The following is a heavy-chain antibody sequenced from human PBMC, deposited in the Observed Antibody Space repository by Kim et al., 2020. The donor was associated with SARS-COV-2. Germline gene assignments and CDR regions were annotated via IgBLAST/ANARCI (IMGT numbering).Heavy chain of an antibody. CDR1: GGSISSYY. CDR3: ATGGGAVNDLFWYFDL. Sequence: SETLSLTCSVSGGSISSYYWSWIRQPPGKGLEWIGYIHYSASTNYNPSFKSRVTISVDMSKNQFSLKLTSVTAADTAVYYCATGGGAVNDLFWYFDLWGRGTLVTVSS. V-gene: IGHV4-59*13. J-gene: IGHJ2*01. D-gene: IGHD3-16*01. CDR2: IHYSAST.